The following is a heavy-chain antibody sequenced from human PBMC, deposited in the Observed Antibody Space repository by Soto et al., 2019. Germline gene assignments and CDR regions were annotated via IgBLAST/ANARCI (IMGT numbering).Heavy chain of an antibody. D-gene: IGHD3-22*01. V-gene: IGHV3-30-3*01. CDR1: GFTFSSYT. CDR3: AGNLPSTYYYYRSGDKTDY. Sequence: QVQLVESGGGVVQPGTSLRLSCAGSGFTFSSYTMHWVRQAPGKGLEWVAVISYDGSKKYYADSVKGRFTISRDNSKNTLYLQMISLRAEDTAVYYCAGNLPSTYYYYRSGDKTDYWGQGTLVTVSS. CDR2: ISYDGSKK. J-gene: IGHJ4*02.